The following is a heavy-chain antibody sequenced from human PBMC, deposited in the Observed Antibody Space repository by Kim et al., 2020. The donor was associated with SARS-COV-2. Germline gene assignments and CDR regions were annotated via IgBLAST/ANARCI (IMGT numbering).Heavy chain of an antibody. J-gene: IGHJ3*01. CDR3: TRIPGTTLAFWYAFDV. CDR1: GFTFSDSP. V-gene: IGHV3-73*01. D-gene: IGHD1-1*01. Sequence: GGSLRLSCAASGFTFSDSPIHWVRQASGKGLEWVGLIRSKVYSYATSYAASVKGRFTISRDDSESMAYLQMNSLKTEDTAVYYCTRIPGTTLAFWYAFDV. CDR2: IRSKVYSYAT.